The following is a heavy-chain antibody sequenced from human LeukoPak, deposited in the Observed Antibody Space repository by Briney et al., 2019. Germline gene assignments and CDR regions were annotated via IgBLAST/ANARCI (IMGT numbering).Heavy chain of an antibody. Sequence: SQTLSLTCTLSGGSISSGSYYWSWIRQPAGKGLEWIGRVYTSGSTNYNPYLKSRVAMSVDTSKNQFSLKLSSVTAADTAVYYCARSTPTDLPSNWFDPWGQGTLVTVSS. J-gene: IGHJ5*02. V-gene: IGHV4-61*02. CDR3: ARSTPTDLPSNWFDP. CDR2: VYTSGST. CDR1: GGSISSGSYY.